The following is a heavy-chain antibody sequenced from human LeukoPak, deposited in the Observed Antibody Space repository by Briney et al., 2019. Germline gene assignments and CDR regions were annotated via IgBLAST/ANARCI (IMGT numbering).Heavy chain of an antibody. V-gene: IGHV3-48*04. Sequence: QSGGSLRLSCAVSGFTFSSCSMNWVRQAPGKGLEWVSYISSSGSTIYYADSVKGRFTISRDNAKNSLYLQMNSLRAEDTAVYYCARSVVAATETFDYWGQGTLVTVSS. CDR2: ISSSGSTI. D-gene: IGHD2-15*01. CDR3: ARSVVAATETFDY. J-gene: IGHJ4*02. CDR1: GFTFSSCS.